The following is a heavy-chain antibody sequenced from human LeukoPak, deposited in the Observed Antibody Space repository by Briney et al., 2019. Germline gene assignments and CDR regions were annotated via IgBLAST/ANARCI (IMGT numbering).Heavy chain of an antibody. J-gene: IGHJ4*02. CDR2: IWYDGSNK. Sequence: GGSLRLSCAASGFSFSSYGMHWVRQSPGKGLEWVAVIWYDGSNKYYADSVKGRFTISRDNSKNTLYLQMNSLRAEDTAVYYCAKIGSYFDYWGQGILVTVSS. V-gene: IGHV3-33*06. D-gene: IGHD3-10*01. CDR3: AKIGSYFDY. CDR1: GFSFSSYG.